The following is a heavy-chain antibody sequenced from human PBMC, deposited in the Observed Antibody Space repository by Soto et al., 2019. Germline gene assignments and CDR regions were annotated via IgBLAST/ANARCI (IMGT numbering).Heavy chain of an antibody. CDR3: AKDVSWHDSSQGFDY. J-gene: IGHJ4*02. D-gene: IGHD3-22*01. Sequence: PGGSLRLSCAVSGFTFSNYAMSWVRQAPGKGLKWVSAISGSGGSTYYADSVKGRFTISRDNSKNTLYLQMNILRAEDTAVYYCAKDVSWHDSSQGFDYWGQGTLVTVSS. CDR2: ISGSGGST. V-gene: IGHV3-23*01. CDR1: GFTFSNYA.